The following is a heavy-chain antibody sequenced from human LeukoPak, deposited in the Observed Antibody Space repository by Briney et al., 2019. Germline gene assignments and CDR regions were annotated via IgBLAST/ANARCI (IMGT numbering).Heavy chain of an antibody. CDR2: ISGSGGST. V-gene: IGHV3-23*01. CDR1: GFIFSSYA. CDR3: ATGGGYSYGYKRDYFDY. Sequence: GGSLRLSCAASGFIFSSYAMSWDRQAPGKGLEWVSAISGSGGSTYYADSVKGRFTISRGNSKNTLYLQMNSLRAEDTAVYYCATGGGYSYGYKRDYFDYWGQGTLVTVSS. J-gene: IGHJ4*02. D-gene: IGHD5-18*01.